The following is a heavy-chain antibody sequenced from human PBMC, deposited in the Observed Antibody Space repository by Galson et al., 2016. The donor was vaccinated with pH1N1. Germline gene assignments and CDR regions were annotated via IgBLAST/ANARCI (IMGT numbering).Heavy chain of an antibody. J-gene: IGHJ6*02. Sequence: LSLTCTVSGGSISGYFWSWVRQPAGKGLEWIGRIQISGVTNYNPSLKSRVAMSVDTSNNQFSLMLSSVTAADTAVYYCATSAAGTSDYYYGLDVWGQGTSVTVSS. CDR3: ATSAAGTSDYYYGLDV. V-gene: IGHV4-4*07. CDR1: GGSISGYF. CDR2: IQISGVT. D-gene: IGHD6-13*01.